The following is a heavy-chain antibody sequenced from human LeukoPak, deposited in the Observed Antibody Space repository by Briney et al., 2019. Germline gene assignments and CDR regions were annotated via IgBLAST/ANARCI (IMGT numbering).Heavy chain of an antibody. CDR1: GYSFTGYW. J-gene: IGHJ5*02. CDR2: IYPGDSDT. D-gene: IGHD5-18*01. CDR3: ARQRGDTAMVDWFDP. V-gene: IGHV5-51*01. Sequence: GESLKISCKGSGYSFTGYWIGWVRQMPGKGLEWMGIIYPGDSDTRYSPSFQGQVTISADKSISTAYLQWSSLKASDTAMYYCARQRGDTAMVDWFDPWGQGTLVTVSS.